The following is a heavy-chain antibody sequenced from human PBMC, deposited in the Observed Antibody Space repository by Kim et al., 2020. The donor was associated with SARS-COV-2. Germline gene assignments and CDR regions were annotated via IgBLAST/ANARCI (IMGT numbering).Heavy chain of an antibody. J-gene: IGHJ4*02. Sequence: FADFWKGRFGISRNNSKRTLYLQMNSLRAEDSGVYYCAGGPESNGHLLEYWGQGTLVTVSS. CDR3: AGGPESNGHLLEY. D-gene: IGHD1-1*01. V-gene: IGHV3-74*01.